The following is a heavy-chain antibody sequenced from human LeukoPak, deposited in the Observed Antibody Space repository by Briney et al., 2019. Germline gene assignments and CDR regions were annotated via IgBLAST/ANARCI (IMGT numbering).Heavy chain of an antibody. J-gene: IGHJ4*02. CDR1: GFTFSSYG. CDR3: ARGGRYYYGSGRLDY. CDR2: ISSSGSTI. V-gene: IGHV3-48*04. D-gene: IGHD3-10*01. Sequence: GGSLRLSCAASGFTFSSYGMTWVRQAPEKGLEWVSYISSSGSTIYYADSVKGRFTISRDNAKNSLYLQMNSLRAEDTAVYYCARGGRYYYGSGRLDYWGQGTLVTVSS.